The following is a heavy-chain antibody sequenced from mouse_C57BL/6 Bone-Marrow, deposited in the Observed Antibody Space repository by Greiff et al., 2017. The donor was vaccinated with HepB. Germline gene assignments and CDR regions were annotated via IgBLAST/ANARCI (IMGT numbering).Heavy chain of an antibody. CDR2: ISNLAYSI. V-gene: IGHV5-15*01. Sequence: EVKVVESGGGLVQPGGSLKLSCAASGFTFSDYGMAWVRQAPRKGPEWVAFISNLAYSIYYADTVTGRFTISRENAKNTLYLEMSSLRSEDTAMYYCARASSYYFDYWGQGTTLTVSS. CDR3: ARASSYYFDY. CDR1: GFTFSDYG. J-gene: IGHJ2*01.